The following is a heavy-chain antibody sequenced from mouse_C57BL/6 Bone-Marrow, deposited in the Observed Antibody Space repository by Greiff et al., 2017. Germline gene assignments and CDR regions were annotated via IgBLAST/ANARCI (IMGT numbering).Heavy chain of an antibody. CDR3: ARGFAY. CDR1: GYTFTSYW. V-gene: IGHV1-59*01. CDR2: IDPSDSYT. J-gene: IGHJ3*01. Sequence: QVQLQQPGAELVRPGTSVKLSCKASGYTFTSYWLHWVQQRPGQGLEWIGVIDPSDSYTNYTQKFKGKATLTVDTSSSTAYMQLSSLTSEDSAVYYCARGFAYWGQGTLVTVSA.